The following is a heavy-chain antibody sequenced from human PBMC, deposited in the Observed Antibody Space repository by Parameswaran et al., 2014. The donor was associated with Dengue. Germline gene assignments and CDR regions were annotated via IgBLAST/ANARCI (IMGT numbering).Heavy chain of an antibody. Sequence: SWVRQAPGQGLEWMGWISAYNGNPNYAQKLQGRVTMTTDTSTSTAYMELRSLRSDDTAVYYCARDHYDSSGSSFDSWGQGTLVTVSS. CDR2: ISAYNGNP. J-gene: IGHJ4*02. V-gene: IGHV1-18*01. D-gene: IGHD3-22*01. CDR3: ARDHYDSSGSSFDS.